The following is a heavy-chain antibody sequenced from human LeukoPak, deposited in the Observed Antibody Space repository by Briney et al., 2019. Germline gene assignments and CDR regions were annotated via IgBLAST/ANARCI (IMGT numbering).Heavy chain of an antibody. CDR1: GFTFSSYW. CDR2: IKQDGSEK. V-gene: IGHV3-7*01. D-gene: IGHD5-24*01. CDR3: ARDGRWLQLSGRFDY. Sequence: GGSLRLSCAASGFTFSSYWMSWVRQAPGKGLEWVANIKQDGSEKYYVDSVKSRFTISRDNAKNSLYLQMNSLRAEDTAVYYCARDGRWLQLSGRFDYWGQGTLVTVSS. J-gene: IGHJ4*02.